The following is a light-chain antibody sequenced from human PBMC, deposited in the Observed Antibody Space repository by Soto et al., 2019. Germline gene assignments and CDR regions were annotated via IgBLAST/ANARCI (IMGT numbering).Light chain of an antibody. CDR2: VGAGGIVE. CDR1: SGYSNYK. V-gene: IGLV9-49*01. Sequence: QSALTQPPSASASLGASVTLTCTLSSGYSNYKVDWYQQRPGKGPRFVMRVGAGGIVESKGDGIPDRFSVLGSGLNRYLTIKNIQEEYESDSHCGADHGSGSNSVFGGGTKLTVL. CDR3: GADHGSGSNSV. J-gene: IGLJ2*01.